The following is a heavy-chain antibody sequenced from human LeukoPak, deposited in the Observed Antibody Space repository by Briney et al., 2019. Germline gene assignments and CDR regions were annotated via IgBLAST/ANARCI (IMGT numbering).Heavy chain of an antibody. Sequence: GGSLRLSCAASGFTFSSYSMNWVRQAPGKGLEWVSSISSSSSYIYYADSVKGRFTISRDNAKNSLYLQMNSLRAEDTAVYYCARELCGSTSCYSGYDILTGKPRNAFDIWGQGTMVTVSS. CDR3: ARELCGSTSCYSGYDILTGKPRNAFDI. V-gene: IGHV3-21*01. D-gene: IGHD2-2*01. CDR2: ISSSSSYI. CDR1: GFTFSSYS. J-gene: IGHJ3*02.